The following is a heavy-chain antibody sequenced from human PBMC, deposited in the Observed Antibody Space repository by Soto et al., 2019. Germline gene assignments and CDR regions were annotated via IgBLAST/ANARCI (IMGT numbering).Heavy chain of an antibody. J-gene: IGHJ5*02. V-gene: IGHV4-59*01. D-gene: IGHD3-10*01. Sequence: SETLSLTCTVSGGSISSYYWSWIRQPPGKGLEWIGYIYYSGSTNYNPSLKNRVTISVDTSKNQFSLKLSSVTAADTAVYYCARDRGINWFDPWGQGTLVTVSS. CDR1: GGSISSYY. CDR3: ARDRGINWFDP. CDR2: IYYSGST.